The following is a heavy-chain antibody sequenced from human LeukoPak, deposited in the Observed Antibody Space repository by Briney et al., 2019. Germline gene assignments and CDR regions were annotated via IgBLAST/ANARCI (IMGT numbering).Heavy chain of an antibody. CDR1: GGTFSSYA. CDR3: ARVTWIQLWLLLDY. Sequence: SVKVSCKASGGTFSSYAISWVRQAPGQGLEWMGGIIPIFGTANYAQKFQGRVTMTRDTSISTAYMELSRLRSDDTAVYYCARVTWIQLWLLLDYWGQGTLVTVSS. V-gene: IGHV1-69*05. CDR2: IIPIFGTA. D-gene: IGHD5-18*01. J-gene: IGHJ4*02.